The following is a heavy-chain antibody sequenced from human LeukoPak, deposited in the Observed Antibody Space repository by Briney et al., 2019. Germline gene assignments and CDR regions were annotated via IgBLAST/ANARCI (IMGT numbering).Heavy chain of an antibody. CDR1: GFSFSVYW. D-gene: IGHD6-19*01. Sequence: GGSLRLSCAASGFSFSVYWMHWVRQAPGKGPVWVSRIKTDGSITDYADSVKGRFTISRDNAKNTLYLQMNSLRAEDTAVYYCARDMSSSGWYVDYWGQGTLVTVSS. CDR2: IKTDGSIT. CDR3: ARDMSSSGWYVDY. J-gene: IGHJ4*02. V-gene: IGHV3-74*01.